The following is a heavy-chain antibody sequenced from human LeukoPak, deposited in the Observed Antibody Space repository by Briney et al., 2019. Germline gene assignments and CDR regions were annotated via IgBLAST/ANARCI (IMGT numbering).Heavy chain of an antibody. Sequence: GRSLRLSCAASGFTFDDYAMHWVRQAPGKGLEWVSGISWNSGSIGYADSVKGRFTISRDNAKNSLYLQMNSLRAEDMALYCCATSAAGFFDYWGQGTLVTVSS. CDR1: GFTFDDYA. J-gene: IGHJ4*02. CDR3: ATSAAGFFDY. V-gene: IGHV3-9*03. CDR2: ISWNSGSI. D-gene: IGHD6-13*01.